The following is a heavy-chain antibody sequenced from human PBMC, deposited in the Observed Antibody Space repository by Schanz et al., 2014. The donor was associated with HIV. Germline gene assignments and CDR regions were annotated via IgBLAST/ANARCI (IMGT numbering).Heavy chain of an antibody. CDR3: AKDRNQYDSRYIGKGNYYYYYGMDV. CDR1: GFTFDSYG. Sequence: VQMVESGGGVVQPGRSLRLSCAASGFTFDSYGIHWVRQAPGKGLEWVAVISYDGTNKKLADSVKGRFTISRDNSKNTVYLQAKSLRPEDTAVYYCAKDRNQYDSRYIGKGNYYYYYGMDVWGQGTTVTVSS. V-gene: IGHV3-30*18. D-gene: IGHD3-22*01. J-gene: IGHJ6*02. CDR2: ISYDGTNK.